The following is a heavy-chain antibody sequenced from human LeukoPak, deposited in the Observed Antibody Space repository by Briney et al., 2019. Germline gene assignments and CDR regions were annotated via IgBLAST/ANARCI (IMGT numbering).Heavy chain of an antibody. V-gene: IGHV3-7*01. Sequence: GGSPRLSCAASGFTFSSYWMSWVRQAPGKGLEWVANIKKDGSEKYYVDSVKGRFTIARDNAKTSLYLQMNSLRAEDTAVYYCARDLSGVAGYTYGRGIDYWGQGTLVTVSS. CDR2: IKKDGSEK. D-gene: IGHD5-18*01. CDR3: ARDLSGVAGYTYGRGIDY. J-gene: IGHJ4*02. CDR1: GFTFSSYW.